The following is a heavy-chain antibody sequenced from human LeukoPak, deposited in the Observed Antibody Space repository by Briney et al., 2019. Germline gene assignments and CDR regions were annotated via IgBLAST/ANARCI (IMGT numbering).Heavy chain of an antibody. CDR1: GFTFSSND. D-gene: IGHD4-11*01. CDR2: ISGTDGSR. CDR3: AKKYSNSWPAFDY. J-gene: IGHJ4*02. Sequence: GGSLRLSCAASGFTFSSNDMSWVRQAPGKGLEWVSGISGTDGSRSYADSVKGRITISRDNSKNTLFLQMSSLRAEDTAVYYCAKKYSNSWPAFDYWGQGTLVTVSS. V-gene: IGHV3-23*01.